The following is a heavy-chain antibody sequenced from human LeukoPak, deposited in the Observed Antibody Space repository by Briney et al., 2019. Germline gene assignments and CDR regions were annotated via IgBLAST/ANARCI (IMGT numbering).Heavy chain of an antibody. D-gene: IGHD5-18*01. CDR1: GYTFTSYA. V-gene: IGHV7-4-1*02. J-gene: IGHJ3*02. Sequence: ASVKVSCKASGYTFTSYAMNWVRQAPGQGLEWMGWINTNTGNPTYAQGFTGRFVFSLDTSVSTAYLQISSLKAEDTAVYYCARGRSQRWIQNVKAFDIWGQGTMVTVSS. CDR2: INTNTGNP. CDR3: ARGRSQRWIQNVKAFDI.